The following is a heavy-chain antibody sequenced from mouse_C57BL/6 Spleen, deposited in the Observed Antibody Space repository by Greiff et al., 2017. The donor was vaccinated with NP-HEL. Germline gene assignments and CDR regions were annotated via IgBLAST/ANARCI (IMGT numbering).Heavy chain of an antibody. J-gene: IGHJ2*01. CDR3: AREGTAQATVYFDY. D-gene: IGHD3-2*02. CDR1: GFTFSDYY. V-gene: IGHV5-16*01. CDR2: INYDGSST. Sequence: EVKLVESEGGLVQPGRSMKLSCTASGFTFSDYYMAWVRQVPEKGLEWVANINYDGSSTYYLDSLKSRFIISRDNAKNILYLQMSSLKSEDTATYYCAREGTAQATVYFDYWGQGTTLTVSS.